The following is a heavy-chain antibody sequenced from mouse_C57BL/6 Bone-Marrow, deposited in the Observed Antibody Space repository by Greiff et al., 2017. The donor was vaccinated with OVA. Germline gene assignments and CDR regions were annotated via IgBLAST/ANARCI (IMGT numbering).Heavy chain of an antibody. J-gene: IGHJ2*01. D-gene: IGHD2-4*01. Sequence: EVKLQESGPELVKPGASVKISCKASGYSFTDYNMNWVKQSNGKSLEWIGVINPNYGTTSYNQKFKGKATLTVDQSSSTDYMQLNSLTSEDSAVYYCAREVKNYDYDDFDYWGQGTTLTVSS. CDR1: GYSFTDYN. CDR3: AREVKNYDYDDFDY. CDR2: INPNYGTT. V-gene: IGHV1-39*01.